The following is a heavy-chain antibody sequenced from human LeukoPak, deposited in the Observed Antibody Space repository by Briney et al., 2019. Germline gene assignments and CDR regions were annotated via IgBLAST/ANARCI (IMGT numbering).Heavy chain of an antibody. V-gene: IGHV5-51*01. CDR1: GYSFTSYW. D-gene: IGHD3-22*01. CDR3: ARLYEGFYYDSSGEFDY. CDR2: IYPGDSDT. J-gene: IGHJ4*02. Sequence: GESLKISCKGSGYSFTSYWIGWVRQMPGKGLEWMGIIYPGDSDTRYSPSFQGQVTISADKSISTAYLQWSSLKASDTAMYCCARLYEGFYYDSSGEFDYWGQGTLVTVSS.